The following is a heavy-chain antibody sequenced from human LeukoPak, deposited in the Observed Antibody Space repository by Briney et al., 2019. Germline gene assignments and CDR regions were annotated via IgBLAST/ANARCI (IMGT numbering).Heavy chain of an antibody. D-gene: IGHD6-13*01. Sequence: PSETLSLTCTVSGYSINNNYYWDWVRQPPGKGLEWIASIYHSGKSYYNPALESRVTISVDTSKNQFSLKLSSVTAADTAVYYRARVSSSWYQDWYFDLWGRGTLVTVSS. J-gene: IGHJ2*01. CDR2: IYHSGKS. CDR3: ARVSSSWYQDWYFDL. CDR1: GYSINNNYY. V-gene: IGHV4-38-2*02.